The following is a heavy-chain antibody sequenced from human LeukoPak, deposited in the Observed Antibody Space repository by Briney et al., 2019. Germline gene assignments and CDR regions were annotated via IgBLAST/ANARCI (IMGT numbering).Heavy chain of an antibody. CDR1: GYTFTGYY. D-gene: IGHD3-22*01. CDR2: MNPNSGGT. Sequence: ASVKVSCKASGYTFTGYYMHWVRQAPGQGLEWMGWMNPNSGGTNYAQKFQGRVTVTRDTSISTAYMELSRLRSDDTAVYHCARRYYYDSSGYYSPPWYYYMDVWGKGTTVIVSS. CDR3: ARRYYYDSSGYYSPPWYYYMDV. J-gene: IGHJ6*03. V-gene: IGHV1-2*02.